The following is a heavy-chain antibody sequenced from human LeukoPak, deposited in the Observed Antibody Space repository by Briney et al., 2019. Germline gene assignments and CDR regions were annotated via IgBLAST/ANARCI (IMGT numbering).Heavy chain of an antibody. D-gene: IGHD2-2*01. CDR3: ARSDCSSTSCYLYDY. CDR2: INPSGGST. V-gene: IGHV1-46*01. CDR1: GYTFTGYY. Sequence: ASVKVSCKASGYTFTGYYMHWVRQAPGQGLEWMGIINPSGGSTSYAQKFQGRVTMTRDTSTSTVYMELSSLRSEDTAVYYCARSDCSSTSCYLYDYWGQGTLVTVSS. J-gene: IGHJ4*02.